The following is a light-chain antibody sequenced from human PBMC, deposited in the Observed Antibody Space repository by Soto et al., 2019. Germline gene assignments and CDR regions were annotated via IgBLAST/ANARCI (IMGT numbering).Light chain of an antibody. Sequence: DIQMTQSPSSLSASLGDRVTITCRASQNIDNYLNWYQQKPGKAPKILIYATSTLQSGVPSRFSGSGSGTEFTLTISSLQAEDFATYCCQESYRGPAVSFGGGTKVEIK. CDR2: ATS. CDR1: QNIDNY. J-gene: IGKJ4*01. CDR3: QESYRGPAVS. V-gene: IGKV1-39*01.